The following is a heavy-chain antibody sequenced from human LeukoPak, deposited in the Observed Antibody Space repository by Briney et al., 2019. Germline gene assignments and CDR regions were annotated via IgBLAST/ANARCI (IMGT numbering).Heavy chain of an antibody. J-gene: IGHJ4*02. CDR3: ARDVSGQPLDY. CDR2: INHSGST. V-gene: IGHV4-34*01. Sequence: PSETLSLTCAVYGGSFSGYYWSWIRQPPGKGLEWIGEINHSGSTNYNPSLKSRVTISVDTSKNQFSLKLSSVTAADMAVYYCARDVSGQPLDYWGQGTLVTVSS. CDR1: GGSFSGYY. D-gene: IGHD3-10*02.